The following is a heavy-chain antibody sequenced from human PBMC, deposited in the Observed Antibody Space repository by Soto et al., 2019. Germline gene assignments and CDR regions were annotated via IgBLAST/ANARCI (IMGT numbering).Heavy chain of an antibody. J-gene: IGHJ4*02. CDR3: ARFGHYYDSSGYYPFDY. V-gene: IGHV4-59*01. CDR1: GGSISSYY. CDR2: VYYSGST. D-gene: IGHD3-22*01. Sequence: SETLSLTCTVSGGSISSYYWSWIRQPPGKGLEWIGYVYYSGSTNYNPSLKSRVTISVDTSKNQFSLKLSSVTAADTAVYYCARFGHYYDSSGYYPFDYWGQGTLVTVSS.